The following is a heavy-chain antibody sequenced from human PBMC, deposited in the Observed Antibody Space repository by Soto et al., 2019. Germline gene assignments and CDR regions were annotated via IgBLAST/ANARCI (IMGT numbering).Heavy chain of an antibody. J-gene: IGHJ6*02. D-gene: IGHD6-19*01. CDR1: GGSITGYY. Sequence: QLQLQESGPGLVKPSETLSLVCTVSGGSITGYYWSWIRQSAGQGLEWIGRIYSNGNANPNPSLRSRVTMSVDMSKNQFSLKLSSVTAADTAVYYCARDLLIGLVAGPGYGVDVWGQGTRVTVSS. CDR3: ARDLLIGLVAGPGYGVDV. CDR2: IYSNGNA. V-gene: IGHV4-4*07.